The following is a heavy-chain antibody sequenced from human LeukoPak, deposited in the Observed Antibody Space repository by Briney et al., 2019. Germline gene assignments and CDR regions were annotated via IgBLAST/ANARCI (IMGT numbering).Heavy chain of an antibody. Sequence: PGGSLRLSCAASGFNFSDYWMNWLRQAPGKGLEWVANIKQDGSEKYYVDSVKGRFTISRDNAKNSLYLQMNSLRAEDTAVYSCAKEGAYPIVTYDSWGEGTLVTVSS. CDR1: GFNFSDYW. D-gene: IGHD4-11*01. J-gene: IGHJ5*01. CDR2: IKQDGSEK. V-gene: IGHV3-7*01. CDR3: AKEGAYPIVTYDS.